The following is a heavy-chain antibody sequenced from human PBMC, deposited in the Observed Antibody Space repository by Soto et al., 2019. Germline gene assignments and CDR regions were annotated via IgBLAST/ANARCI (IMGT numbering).Heavy chain of an antibody. D-gene: IGHD2-2*01. CDR1: CAPITWGDYS. J-gene: IGHJ5*02. CDR3: ARGRVVVPAAVMFNCLDP. CDR2: IFHGGST. V-gene: IGHV4-30-2*01. Sequence: SDTLSLTCAISCAPITWGDYSWNWSRQPPGKGLEWMGYIFHGGSTYYNPSLRSRVTISVDRSRTQFSRKRSSVTAADTAVEYCARGRVVVPAAVMFNCLDPWGQGALVTVSS.